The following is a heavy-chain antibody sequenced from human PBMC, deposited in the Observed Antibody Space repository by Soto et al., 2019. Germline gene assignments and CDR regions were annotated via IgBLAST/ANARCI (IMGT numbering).Heavy chain of an antibody. CDR2: IKQDGSEK. Sequence: PGGSLRLSCAASGFTFSSYWMNWVRQAPGKGLEWVANIKQDGSEKYYVDSVKGRFTISRDNAKNSLYLQMNSLRAEDTAVYYCARVPLGYCSGGTCYKYYFDYWGQGTLVTVSS. V-gene: IGHV3-7*01. CDR1: GFTFSSYW. CDR3: ARVPLGYCSGGTCYKYYFDY. D-gene: IGHD2-15*01. J-gene: IGHJ4*02.